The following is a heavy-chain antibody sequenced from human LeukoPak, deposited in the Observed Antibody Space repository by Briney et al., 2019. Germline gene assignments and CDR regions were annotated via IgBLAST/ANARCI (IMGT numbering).Heavy chain of an antibody. CDR3: AKLPDMNEGAFDI. V-gene: IGHV4-61*02. D-gene: IGHD1-1*01. J-gene: IGHJ3*02. CDR2: IYTSGST. CDR1: GGSISSGSYY. Sequence: SETLSLTCTVSGGSISSGSYYWSWIRQPAGKGLEWIGRIYTSGSTNYNPSLKSRVTISVDTSKNQFSLKLSSVTAADTAVYYCAKLPDMNEGAFDIWGQGTMVTVSS.